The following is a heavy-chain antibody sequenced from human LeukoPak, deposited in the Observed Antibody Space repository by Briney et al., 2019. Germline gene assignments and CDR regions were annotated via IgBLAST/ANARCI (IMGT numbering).Heavy chain of an antibody. CDR1: GFTFSSYE. J-gene: IGHJ5*02. CDR3: AKEGGIQLWSNWFDP. D-gene: IGHD5-18*01. Sequence: GGSLRLSCAASGFTFSSYEMNWIRQAPGKGLEWISYISNSGSTKYYADSVKGRFTISRDNSKNTLYLQMNSLRAEDTAVYYCAKEGGIQLWSNWFDPWGQGTLVTVSS. V-gene: IGHV3-48*03. CDR2: ISNSGSTK.